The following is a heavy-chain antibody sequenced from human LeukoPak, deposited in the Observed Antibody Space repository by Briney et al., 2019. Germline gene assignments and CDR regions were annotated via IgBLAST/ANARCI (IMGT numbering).Heavy chain of an antibody. J-gene: IGHJ5*02. D-gene: IGHD6-6*01. CDR1: GGSISSGGYY. CDR3: ASSALGGRVSYSSSSVNWFDP. Sequence: PSETLSLTCTVSGGSISSGGYYWSWIRQPPGKGLEWIGYIYHSGSTYYNPSLKSRVTISVDRSKNQFSLKLSSVTAADTAVYYCASSALGGRVSYSSSSVNWFDPWGQGTLVTVSS. V-gene: IGHV4-30-2*01. CDR2: IYHSGST.